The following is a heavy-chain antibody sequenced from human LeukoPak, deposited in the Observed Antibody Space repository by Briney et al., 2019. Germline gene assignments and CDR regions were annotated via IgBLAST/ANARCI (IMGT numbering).Heavy chain of an antibody. CDR1: GFTFSTYA. CDR2: ISGSGGST. J-gene: IGHJ4*02. Sequence: AGGSLRLSCAASGFTFSTYAMSWVRQAPGKGLEWVSAISGSGGSTYYADSVKGRFTISRDNSKNTLYLQMNSLRAEDTAVYYCASHSGWYDSYYFDYWGQGTLVNVS. V-gene: IGHV3-23*01. D-gene: IGHD6-19*01. CDR3: ASHSGWYDSYYFDY.